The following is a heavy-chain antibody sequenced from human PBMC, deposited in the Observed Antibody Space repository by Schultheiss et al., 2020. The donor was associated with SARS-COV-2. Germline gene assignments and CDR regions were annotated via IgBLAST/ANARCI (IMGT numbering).Heavy chain of an antibody. CDR1: GFTFSDYY. V-gene: IGHV3-11*04. Sequence: GGSLRLSCAASGFTFSDYYMAWIRQTPGRGLECISYISSTGATIYYAGSVKGRFTISRDNSKNTLYLQMNSLRAEDTAVYYCARVYDSSGYVWYFDYWGQGTLVTVSS. CDR3: ARVYDSSGYVWYFDY. CDR2: ISSTGATI. J-gene: IGHJ4*02. D-gene: IGHD3-22*01.